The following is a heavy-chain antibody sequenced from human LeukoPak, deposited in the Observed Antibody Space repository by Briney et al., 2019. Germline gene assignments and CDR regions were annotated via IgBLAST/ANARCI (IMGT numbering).Heavy chain of an antibody. Sequence: GASVKVSCKASGYTFTRYGISWVRQAPGQGLEWMGWISAYNGNTNYAQKLQGRVTMTTATSTSTAYMELRSLRSDDTAVYYCARDWGCSSTSCSVEGIYYYYMDVWGKGTTVTVSS. D-gene: IGHD2-2*01. J-gene: IGHJ6*03. CDR3: ARDWGCSSTSCSVEGIYYYYMDV. CDR1: GYTFTRYG. CDR2: ISAYNGNT. V-gene: IGHV1-18*01.